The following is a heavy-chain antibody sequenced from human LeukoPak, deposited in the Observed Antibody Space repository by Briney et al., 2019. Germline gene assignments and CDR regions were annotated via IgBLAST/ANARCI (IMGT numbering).Heavy chain of an antibody. J-gene: IGHJ4*02. D-gene: IGHD6-19*01. V-gene: IGHV3-23*01. CDR1: GFTFSSYA. CDR3: ARGMSGAVAGTEYFDY. Sequence: PGGSLRLSCAASGFTFSSYAMSWVRQAPGKGLEWVSAISGSGGNTYYADSVKGRFTISRDNSKNTLYLQMNSLRAEDTAVYYCARGMSGAVAGTEYFDYWGQGTLVTVSS. CDR2: ISGSGGNT.